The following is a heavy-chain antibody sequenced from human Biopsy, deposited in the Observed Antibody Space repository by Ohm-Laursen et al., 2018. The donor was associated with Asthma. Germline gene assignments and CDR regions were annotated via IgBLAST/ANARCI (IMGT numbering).Heavy chain of an antibody. J-gene: IGHJ5*02. CDR1: GASISSDGYY. Sequence: SLTCTVSGASISSDGYYWFWVRQHPGKGLELIGYIYSSGGTYYNPSLKSRVTISMDRSKNQFSLKVNSVTAAETAVYYWAREAATAGFFDPWGQGSLATVSS. CDR3: AREAATAGFFDP. D-gene: IGHD6-13*01. CDR2: IYSSGGT. V-gene: IGHV4-31*03.